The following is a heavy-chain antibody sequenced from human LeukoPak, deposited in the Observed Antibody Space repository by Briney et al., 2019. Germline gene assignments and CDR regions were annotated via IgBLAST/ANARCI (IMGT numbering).Heavy chain of an antibody. J-gene: IGHJ4*02. D-gene: IGHD5/OR15-5a*01. CDR2: ISTSSSYI. V-gene: IGHV3-21*04. CDR1: GFTFSSYS. CDR3: AKAGLYDYYFDY. Sequence: PGGSLRLSCAGSGFTFSSYSMNWVRQAPGKGLEWVSSISTSSSYIYYADSVKGRFTISRDNSKNTLYLQMNSLRAEDTAVYYCAKAGLYDYYFDYWGQGTLVTVSS.